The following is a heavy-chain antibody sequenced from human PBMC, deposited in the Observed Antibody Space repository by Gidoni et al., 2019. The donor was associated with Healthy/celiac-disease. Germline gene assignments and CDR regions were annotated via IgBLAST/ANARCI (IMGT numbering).Heavy chain of an antibody. CDR2: ITHTGST. D-gene: IGHD3-22*01. CDR3: ARGRYHDSSGFPY. Sequence: QVQLQQWGAGLLKPSATLSLTCAMSGPSFSGYCWSWIRQSPGRGLEWIAEITHTGSTNYKPSLRSRVTISVDASKNHFSLQLRSVTAADTAVYYCARGRYHDSSGFPYWGQGTLVTVSS. V-gene: IGHV4-34*01. CDR1: GPSFSGYC. J-gene: IGHJ4*02.